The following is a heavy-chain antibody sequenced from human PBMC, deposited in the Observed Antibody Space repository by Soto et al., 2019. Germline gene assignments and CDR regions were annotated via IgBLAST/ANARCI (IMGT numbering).Heavy chain of an antibody. CDR2: MDQDGSET. CDR3: VCGGNSFIY. V-gene: IGHV3-7*01. Sequence: EGQLVESGGGLVQPGGSLRLSCAASGFPFSTYWMTWVRQPPGKGLELVANMDQDGSETYYVDSVRGRFTVSRDNAKNPLYWQMTSLRVEDTDVYYCVCGGNSFIYWCQGTLVPVSP. CDR1: GFPFSTYW. J-gene: IGHJ4*02. D-gene: IGHD3-16*01.